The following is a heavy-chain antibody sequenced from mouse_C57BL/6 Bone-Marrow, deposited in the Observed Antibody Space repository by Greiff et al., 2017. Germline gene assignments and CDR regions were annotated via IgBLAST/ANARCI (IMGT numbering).Heavy chain of an antibody. CDR1: GFSLTGYG. D-gene: IGHD2-3*01. V-gene: IGHV2-6*01. CDR3: ASGYDGYYGAMDY. J-gene: IGHJ4*01. Sequence: QVQLQQSGPGLVAPSQSLSITCTVSGFSLTGYGVDWVRQSPGKGLEWLGVIWGVGSTNYNSALKSRLSISKDNSKSQVFLKMNSLQTDDTAMYYCASGYDGYYGAMDYWGQGTSVTVSS. CDR2: IWGVGST.